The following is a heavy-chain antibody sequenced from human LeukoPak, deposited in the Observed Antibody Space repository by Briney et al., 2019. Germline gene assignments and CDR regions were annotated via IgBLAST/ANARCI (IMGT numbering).Heavy chain of an antibody. CDR1: GFTFSSYG. Sequence: GGSLRLSCAVSGFTFSSYGMHWVRQAPGKGLEWVAVIWYDGSNKYYADSVKGRFTTSRDNSKNTLYLQMNSLRAEDTAVYYCAKDNGVGAFDYWGQGTLVTVSS. J-gene: IGHJ4*02. D-gene: IGHD1-26*01. V-gene: IGHV3-33*06. CDR2: IWYDGSNK. CDR3: AKDNGVGAFDY.